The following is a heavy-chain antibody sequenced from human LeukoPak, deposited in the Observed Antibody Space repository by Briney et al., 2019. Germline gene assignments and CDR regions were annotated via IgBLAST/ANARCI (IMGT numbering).Heavy chain of an antibody. Sequence: GGSLRLSCAASGFTFSSFSMSWVRQAPGKGLEWVSAISGSGGSTYYADSVKGRFTISRDNSKNTLYLQMNSLRAEDTAVYYCAKGQIAARDYWGQGTLVTVSS. CDR1: GFTFSSFS. D-gene: IGHD6-13*01. V-gene: IGHV3-23*01. CDR3: AKGQIAARDY. CDR2: ISGSGGST. J-gene: IGHJ4*02.